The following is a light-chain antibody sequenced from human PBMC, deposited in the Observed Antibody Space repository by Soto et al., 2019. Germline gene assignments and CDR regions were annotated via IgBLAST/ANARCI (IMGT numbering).Light chain of an antibody. Sequence: EIRMSQSVSSVSATVGDRVTLTCRASQGIRIDLGLYQQKPGKAPNLLIYDASSLESGVPSSFSGSGSGTEFTLTISSLQPDDFATYYCQQYNIYSRTFGQG. CDR3: QQYNIYSRT. V-gene: IGKV1-17*01. CDR1: QGIRID. CDR2: DAS. J-gene: IGKJ1*01.